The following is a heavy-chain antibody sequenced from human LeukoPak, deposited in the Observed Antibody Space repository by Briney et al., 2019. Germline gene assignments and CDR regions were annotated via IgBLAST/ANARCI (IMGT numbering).Heavy chain of an antibody. J-gene: IGHJ5*02. V-gene: IGHV1-69*01. CDR3: ARDTAMVPGPNWFDP. CDR1: GGTFSSYA. CDR2: IIPIFGTA. D-gene: IGHD5-18*01. Sequence: SVKVSCKASGGTFSSYAISWVRQAPGQGLEWMGVIIPIFGTANYAQKFQGRVTITADESTSTAYMELSSLRSEDTAVYYCARDTAMVPGPNWFDPWGQGTLVTVSS.